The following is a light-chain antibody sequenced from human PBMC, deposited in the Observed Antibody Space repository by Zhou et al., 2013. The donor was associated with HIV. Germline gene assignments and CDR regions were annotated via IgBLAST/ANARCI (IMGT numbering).Light chain of an antibody. CDR2: GAS. CDR3: QQYNNWPLT. V-gene: IGKV3-15*01. CDR1: QSIGNN. J-gene: IGKJ4*01. Sequence: EIVMTQSPATLSVSPGERVTLSCRASQSIGNNLAWYQQKPGQAPRLLISGASTRATGIPVRFSGSGSGTEFTLTISSLQSEDFAVYYCQQYNNWPLTFGGGTKVEIK.